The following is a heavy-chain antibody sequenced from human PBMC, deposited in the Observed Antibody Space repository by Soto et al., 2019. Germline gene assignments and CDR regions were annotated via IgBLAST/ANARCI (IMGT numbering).Heavy chain of an antibody. CDR3: AKDLGDSSAYYPYYFDY. Sequence: PGGSLRLSCAASGFTFSSYAMSWVRQAPGKGLEWVSAISGSGGSTYYADSVKGRFTISRDNSKNTLYLQMNSLRAEDTAVYYCAKDLGDSSAYYPYYFDYWGQGTLVTVSS. CDR2: ISGSGGST. CDR1: GFTFSSYA. V-gene: IGHV3-23*01. J-gene: IGHJ4*02. D-gene: IGHD3-22*01.